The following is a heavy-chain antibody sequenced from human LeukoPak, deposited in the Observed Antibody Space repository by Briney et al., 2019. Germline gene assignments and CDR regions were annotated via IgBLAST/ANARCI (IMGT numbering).Heavy chain of an antibody. V-gene: IGHV3-30-3*01. CDR1: GFTFSSYA. D-gene: IGHD4-17*01. CDR3: ARASPTTVTTIYGMDV. J-gene: IGHJ6*02. Sequence: PGGSLRLSCAASGFTFSSYAMHRVRQAPGKGLEWVAVISYDGSNKYYADSVKGRFTISRDNSKNTLYLQMNSLRAEDTAVYYCARASPTTVTTIYGMDVWGQGTTVTVSS. CDR2: ISYDGSNK.